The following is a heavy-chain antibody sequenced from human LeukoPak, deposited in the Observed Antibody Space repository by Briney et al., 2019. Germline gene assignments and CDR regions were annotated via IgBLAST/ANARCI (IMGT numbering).Heavy chain of an antibody. J-gene: IGHJ6*02. V-gene: IGHV3-48*04. CDR3: ARGHYGMDV. CDR1: RFTFSIYA. CDR2: ISGSGNTV. Sequence: GGSLRLSCAASRFTFSIYAMNWVRQAPGKGLEWVSYISGSGNTVYYTDSMKGRFTVSRDNAKNSLYLQMNSLRAEDTAVYYCARGHYGMDVWGQGTTVTVSS.